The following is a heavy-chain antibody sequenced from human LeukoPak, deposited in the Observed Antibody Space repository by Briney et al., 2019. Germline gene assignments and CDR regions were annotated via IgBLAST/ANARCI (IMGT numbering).Heavy chain of an antibody. D-gene: IGHD2-15*01. CDR1: GFTFA. V-gene: IGHV3-23*01. CDR3: AKSGLNRFDY. CDR2: IGGTGVRT. J-gene: IGHJ4*02. Sequence: PGGSLRLSCASSGFTFAMSWVRQAPGKGLEWVSTIGGTGVRTYYADSVKGRFTISRDNSKNTLYLQMNSLRAEDTAVYYCAKSGLNRFDYWGQGTLVTVSS.